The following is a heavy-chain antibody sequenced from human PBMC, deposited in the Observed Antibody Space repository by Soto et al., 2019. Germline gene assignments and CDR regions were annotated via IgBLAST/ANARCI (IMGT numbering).Heavy chain of an antibody. CDR3: ARDRTRPYYYDSSGHEDYGMDV. Sequence: QVQLVQSGAEVKKPGSSVKVSCKASGGTFSSYAISWVRQAPGQGLEWMGGIIPILGTANYAQKLQGRVTITADESTSTAYMELSSLRSEDTVVYYCARDRTRPYYYDSSGHEDYGMDVWGQGTMVTVSS. J-gene: IGHJ6*02. CDR2: IIPILGTA. D-gene: IGHD3-22*01. V-gene: IGHV1-69*01. CDR1: GGTFSSYA.